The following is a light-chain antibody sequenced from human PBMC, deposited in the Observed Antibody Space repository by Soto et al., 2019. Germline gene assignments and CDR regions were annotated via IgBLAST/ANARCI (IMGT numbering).Light chain of an antibody. J-gene: IGKJ1*01. Sequence: EIVLTQSPGTLSLSPGERATLSCRASQSVSSSYLAWYQQKPGQAPRLRIYGASSRATGIPDRFSGSGSGTDFTLTISSLEPEDFAVYYCQQYGSSPWTFGQGTKVEIK. CDR1: QSVSSSY. CDR3: QQYGSSPWT. V-gene: IGKV3-20*01. CDR2: GAS.